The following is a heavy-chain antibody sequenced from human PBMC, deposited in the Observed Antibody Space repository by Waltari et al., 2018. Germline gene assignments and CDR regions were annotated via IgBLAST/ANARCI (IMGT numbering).Heavy chain of an antibody. Sequence: QLQLQESGPGLVKPSGPLSLLCAVSGDSMNYWWSWVRQPPGKGLEWIGQVLGSGRTNYNPSFASRVTISLDTSTHQFALKMTSATAADTALYYCARDRGRGLYLDTWGQGILVTVSP. V-gene: IGHV4-4*02. D-gene: IGHD2-15*01. CDR3: ARDRGRGLYLDT. CDR1: GDSMNYW. CDR2: VLGSGRT. J-gene: IGHJ4*02.